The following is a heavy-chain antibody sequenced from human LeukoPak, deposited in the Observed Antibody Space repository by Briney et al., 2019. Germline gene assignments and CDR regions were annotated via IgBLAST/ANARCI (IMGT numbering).Heavy chain of an antibody. Sequence: GASVKVSCKASGYTFTDYYIHWVRQAPGQGLEWMGWINPNSGATGYAQRFQGRVTVTRDTSISTAYMELSSLRSDDTAVYYCARVTGVIHKGGYYMDVWGKGTTVTVSS. D-gene: IGHD2-21*01. CDR2: INPNSGAT. CDR1: GYTFTDYY. CDR3: ARVTGVIHKGGYYMDV. J-gene: IGHJ6*03. V-gene: IGHV1-2*02.